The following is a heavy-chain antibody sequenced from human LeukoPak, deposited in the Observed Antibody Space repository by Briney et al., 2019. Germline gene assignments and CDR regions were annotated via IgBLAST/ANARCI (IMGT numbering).Heavy chain of an antibody. Sequence: SETLSLTCTVSGGSISSYYWSWIRQPPGQGLEWIGYIYYSGNTNYNPSLTSRLTMSADRSRNQFSLKLNSVTAADTAVYYCARINWNYFDYWGQGILVTVSS. CDR1: GGSISSYY. V-gene: IGHV4-59*08. D-gene: IGHD1-1*01. CDR3: ARINWNYFDY. CDR2: IYYSGNT. J-gene: IGHJ4*02.